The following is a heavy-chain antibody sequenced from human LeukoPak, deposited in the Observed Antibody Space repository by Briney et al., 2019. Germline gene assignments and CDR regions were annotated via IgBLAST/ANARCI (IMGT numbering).Heavy chain of an antibody. CDR3: AKDTTEGYDSSGYLGY. CDR1: GFTFDDYA. V-gene: IGHV3-9*01. CDR2: ISWNSGSI. J-gene: IGHJ4*02. D-gene: IGHD3-22*01. Sequence: GRSLRLSCAASGFTFDDYAMHWVRQAPGKGLEWVSGISWNSGSIGYADSAKGRFTISRDNAKNSLYLQMNSLRAEDTALYYCAKDTTEGYDSSGYLGYWGQGTLVTVSS.